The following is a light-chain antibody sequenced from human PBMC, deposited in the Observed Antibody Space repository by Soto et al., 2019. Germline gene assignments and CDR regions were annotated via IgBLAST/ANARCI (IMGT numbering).Light chain of an antibody. J-gene: IGKJ1*01. V-gene: IGKV1-5*01. CDR3: QPSNSYAEA. Sequence: IQVIHSPWTRVASVEDRVTGSCRSSQSIGDSLAWYQQKPGKAPKLLIYAASTWESGIPARFSGSGSGTEFTLTISSLQPDDFAPHYCQPSNSYAEAFAEGTKVDIK. CDR2: AAS. CDR1: QSIGDS.